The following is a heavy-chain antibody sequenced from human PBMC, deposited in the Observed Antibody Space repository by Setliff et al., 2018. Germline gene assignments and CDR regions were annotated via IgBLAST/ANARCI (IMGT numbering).Heavy chain of an antibody. D-gene: IGHD3-16*01. J-gene: IGHJ3*01. CDR3: ARPLEGSFGGVRDSDASDV. CDR1: GGSIRSSYYY. V-gene: IGHV4-39*01. Sequence: KTSETLSLTCTVSGGSIRSSYYYWGWIRQPPGKGLEWIGSIDSNGSTHFNPSLKSRVAISVDTSKNLLSLRVTSVTATDTAVYYCARPLEGSFGGVRDSDASDVWGQGTMVTVSS. CDR2: IDSNGST.